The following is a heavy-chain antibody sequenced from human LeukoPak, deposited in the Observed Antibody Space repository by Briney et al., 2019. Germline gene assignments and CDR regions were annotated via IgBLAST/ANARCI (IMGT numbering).Heavy chain of an antibody. CDR2: INANSGDT. V-gene: IGHV1-2*02. J-gene: IGHJ4*02. CDR3: ARDFSWGVDS. D-gene: IGHD3-10*01. CDR1: AYSFTGYF. Sequence: GSVTVSCKTSAYSFTGYFFHWIRQAPGQGLEWMGWINANSGDTNYAQQFQGRLTMTRDRSIRTVYMEMSRLRTDDTAVYYCARDFSWGVDSWGKGTLVTVSS.